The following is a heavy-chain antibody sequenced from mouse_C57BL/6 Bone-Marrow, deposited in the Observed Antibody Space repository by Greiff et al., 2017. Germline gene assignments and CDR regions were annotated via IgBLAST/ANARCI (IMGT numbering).Heavy chain of an antibody. J-gene: IGHJ4*01. V-gene: IGHV14-3*02. CDR1: GFNIKDTY. Sequence: VQLQQSGAELVKPGASVKLSCTASGFNIKDTYMHWVKQRPEQGLEWIGRIDPANGNTKYDPKFQGKATITADTSSNTAFLQLSSLTSEDTAVYYCASGGKGGYYAMDYWGQGTSVTVSS. CDR3: ASGGKGGYYAMDY. D-gene: IGHD2-1*01. CDR2: IDPANGNT.